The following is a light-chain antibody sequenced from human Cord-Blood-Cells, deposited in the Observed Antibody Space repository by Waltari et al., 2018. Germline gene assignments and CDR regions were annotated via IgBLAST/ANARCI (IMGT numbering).Light chain of an antibody. Sequence: EIVLTQSPATLSLSPGERATLSCRASQSVSSYLAWYQQKPGQAPRLRIYDASNRATGIPARFMGSGSGTDFTLTISSLEPEDFAVYYCQQRSNWPLTFGGGTKVEIK. CDR2: DAS. J-gene: IGKJ4*02. CDR1: QSVSSY. CDR3: QQRSNWPLT. V-gene: IGKV3-11*01.